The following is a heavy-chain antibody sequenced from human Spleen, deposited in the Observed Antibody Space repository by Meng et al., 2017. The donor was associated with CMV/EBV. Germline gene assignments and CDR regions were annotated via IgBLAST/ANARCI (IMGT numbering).Heavy chain of an antibody. CDR3: ARGTGIFDY. D-gene: IGHD7-27*01. CDR2: ISPSIGST. V-gene: IGHV1-18*04. CDR1: GYTFNSDG. J-gene: IGHJ4*02. Sequence: VRVSCRASGYTFNSDGITWVRQAHGQGLEWMGWISPSIGSTNYAQRLEGRVTMTTDRSTTTAYLELKSLRYDDTAVYFCARGTGIFDYWGQGTLVTVSS.